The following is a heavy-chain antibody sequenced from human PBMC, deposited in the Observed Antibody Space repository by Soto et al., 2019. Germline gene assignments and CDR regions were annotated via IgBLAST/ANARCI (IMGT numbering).Heavy chain of an antibody. D-gene: IGHD6-13*01. CDR3: AREEYSGYDIAAAGNGAFDI. Sequence: QVQLVQSGAEVKKPGSSVKVSRKASGGTFSSYAISWVRQAPGQGLEWMGGIIPIFGTANYAQKFQGRVTITADESTSTAYMELSSLRSEDTAVYYCAREEYSGYDIAAAGNGAFDIWGQGTMVTVSS. CDR2: IIPIFGTA. V-gene: IGHV1-69*12. CDR1: GGTFSSYA. J-gene: IGHJ3*02.